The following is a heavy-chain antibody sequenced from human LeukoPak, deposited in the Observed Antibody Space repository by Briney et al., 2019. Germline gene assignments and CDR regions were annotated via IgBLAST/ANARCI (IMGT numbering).Heavy chain of an antibody. J-gene: IGHJ4*02. CDR2: IYSGGST. CDR1: GFTFSNAW. D-gene: IGHD6-19*01. CDR3: ARDSSGWYYFDH. V-gene: IGHV3-53*01. Sequence: GGSLRLSCAASGFTFSNAWVHCVREAPGERLEWVSVIYSGGSTNYADSVKGRLTISRDNSKNTLYLQMNSLRAEDTAVYYCARDSSGWYYFDHWGQGTLVTVSS.